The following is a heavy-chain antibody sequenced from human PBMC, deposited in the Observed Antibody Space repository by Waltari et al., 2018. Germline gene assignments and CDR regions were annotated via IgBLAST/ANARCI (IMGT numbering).Heavy chain of an antibody. J-gene: IGHJ5*02. D-gene: IGHD2-15*01. CDR3: AKTIVVVAASVGDWFDP. Sequence: EVQLLESGGGLVQPGGSLRLSCAASGFTFSSYAMSWVRPAPGQGLEWVSAISGSGGSTYYADSVKGRFTISRDNSKNTLYLQMNSLRAEDTAVYYCAKTIVVVAASVGDWFDPWGQGTLVTVSS. V-gene: IGHV3-23*01. CDR2: ISGSGGST. CDR1: GFTFSSYA.